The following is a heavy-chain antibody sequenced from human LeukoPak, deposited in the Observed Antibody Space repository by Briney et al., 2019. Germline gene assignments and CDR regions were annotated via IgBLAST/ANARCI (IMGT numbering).Heavy chain of an antibody. CDR2: IIPIFDTA. Sequence: SVKVSCKASGGTFSSYAINWVRQAPGQRLEWMGRIIPIFDTANYAQKFQGRVTFTADESTNTAYMDLRSLRSEDTAMYYCAISYDILTGYYFAWGQGTLVPVSS. V-gene: IGHV1-69*13. J-gene: IGHJ4*02. CDR3: AISYDILTGYYFA. CDR1: GGTFSSYA. D-gene: IGHD3-9*01.